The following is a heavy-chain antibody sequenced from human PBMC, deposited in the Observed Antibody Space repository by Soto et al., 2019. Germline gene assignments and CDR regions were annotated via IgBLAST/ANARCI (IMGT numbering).Heavy chain of an antibody. CDR3: AREGGVVVVVAANYYGMDV. D-gene: IGHD2-15*01. J-gene: IGHJ6*02. Sequence: SETLSLTCTVSGGSISSSSYYWGWIRQPPGKGLEWIGSIYYSGSTYYNPSLKSRVTISVDTSKNQFSLKLSSVTAADTAVYYCAREGGVVVVVAANYYGMDVWGQGTTVTVSS. CDR2: IYYSGST. CDR1: GGSISSSSYY. V-gene: IGHV4-39*02.